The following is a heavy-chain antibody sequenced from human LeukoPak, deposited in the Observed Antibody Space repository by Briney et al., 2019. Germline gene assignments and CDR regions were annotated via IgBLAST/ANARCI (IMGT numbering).Heavy chain of an antibody. D-gene: IGHD3-10*01. CDR2: IYHGGST. CDR3: ARGEEHGSGTVHFDY. CDR1: GDSNSNSHW. J-gene: IGHJ4*02. V-gene: IGHV4-4*02. Sequence: SGTLSLTCAVSGDSNSNSHWWSWVRQPPRKGLEWIGEIYHGGSTNFNPSLKSRVTISVDRSNNQFSLRLTSVTAADTAVYYCARGEEHGSGTVHFDYWGQGTLVTVSS.